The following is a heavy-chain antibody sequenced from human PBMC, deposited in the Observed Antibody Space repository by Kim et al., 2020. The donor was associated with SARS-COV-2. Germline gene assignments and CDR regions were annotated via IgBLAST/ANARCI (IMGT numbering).Heavy chain of an antibody. J-gene: IGHJ4*02. CDR3: TTDKARTTVTTWGSFY. D-gene: IGHD4-17*01. CDR2: IKRKTDGGTT. Sequence: GGSLRLSCAASGFTFSNAWMSWVRQAPGKGLEWVGRIKRKTDGGTTDYAAPVQGSLSITRDDSENTLYLQMNSLKTEDTAVYYCTTDKARTTVTTWGSFYWGQGTLVTVSS. CDR1: GFTFSNAW. V-gene: IGHV3-15*01.